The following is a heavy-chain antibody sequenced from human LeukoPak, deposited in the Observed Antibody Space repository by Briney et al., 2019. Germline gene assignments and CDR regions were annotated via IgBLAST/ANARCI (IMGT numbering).Heavy chain of an antibody. D-gene: IGHD2-21*02. CDR2: ISYDGSNK. Sequence: PGGSLRLSCAASGFTFSSYAMHWVRQAPGKGLEWVAVISYDGSNKYYADSVKGRFTISRDNSKNTLYLQMNSLRAEDTAVYYCARDSVVVTAIRRSRLYYFDYWGQGTLVTVSS. CDR1: GFTFSSYA. J-gene: IGHJ4*02. V-gene: IGHV3-30-3*01. CDR3: ARDSVVVTAIRRSRLYYFDY.